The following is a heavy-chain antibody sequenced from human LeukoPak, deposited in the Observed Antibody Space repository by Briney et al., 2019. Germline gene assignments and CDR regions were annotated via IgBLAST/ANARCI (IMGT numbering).Heavy chain of an antibody. CDR1: GFTFSSYA. CDR2: ISSSGGST. J-gene: IGHJ4*02. D-gene: IGHD2-15*01. Sequence: TGGSLRLSCSASGFTFSSYAMHWVRQAPGKGLEYVSAISSSGGSTYYADSVKGRFTISRDNSKNTLYLQMSSLRAEDTAVYYCVKVTHCSGGSCYSQPFDYWGQGTLVTVSS. CDR3: VKVTHCSGGSCYSQPFDY. V-gene: IGHV3-64D*06.